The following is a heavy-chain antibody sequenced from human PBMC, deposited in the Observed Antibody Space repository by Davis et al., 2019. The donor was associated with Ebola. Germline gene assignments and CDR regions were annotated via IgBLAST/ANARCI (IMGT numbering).Heavy chain of an antibody. Sequence: ASVKVSCKASGYTFTNNGIMWVRQAPGQGLEWMGWINAGNGNTKYSQNFQGRVTITWDTSASTASMELSSLTPEDTAVYYCARDMRGTYYTFDYWSQGTLVTVSS. D-gene: IGHD1-26*01. CDR3: ARDMRGTYYTFDY. V-gene: IGHV1-3*01. CDR1: GYTFTNNG. CDR2: INAGNGNT. J-gene: IGHJ4*02.